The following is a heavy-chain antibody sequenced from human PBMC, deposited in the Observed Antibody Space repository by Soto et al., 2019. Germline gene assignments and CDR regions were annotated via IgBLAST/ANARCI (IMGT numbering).Heavy chain of an antibody. CDR2: IYSDDDK. J-gene: IGHJ4*02. V-gene: IGHV2-5*02. CDR1: GFSLGTSEVS. Sequence: QITLKESGPTLVKPTQTLTLTCTFSGFSLGTSEVSVGWIRQPPRKALEWLALIYSDDDKRNSPSLKSRLTLTQDTSKNQVVLTKTNMDPVDTATYYCAHHKRGRGGDYWGQGTLVTVSS. CDR3: AHHKRGRGGDY. D-gene: IGHD3-16*01.